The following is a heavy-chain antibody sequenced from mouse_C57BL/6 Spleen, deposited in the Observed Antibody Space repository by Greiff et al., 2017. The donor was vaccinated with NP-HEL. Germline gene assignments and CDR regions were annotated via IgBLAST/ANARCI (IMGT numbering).Heavy chain of an antibody. J-gene: IGHJ4*01. CDR2: IDPSDSYT. CDR3: ARRVYDFYAMDY. D-gene: IGHD2-3*01. V-gene: IGHV1-69*01. Sequence: QVQLQQPGAELVMPGASVKLSCKASGYTFTSYWMHWVKQRPGQGLEWIGEIDPSDSYTNYNQKFKGKSTLTVDKSSSTAYMQLSSLTSEDSAVYYCARRVYDFYAMDYWGQGTSVTVSS. CDR1: GYTFTSYW.